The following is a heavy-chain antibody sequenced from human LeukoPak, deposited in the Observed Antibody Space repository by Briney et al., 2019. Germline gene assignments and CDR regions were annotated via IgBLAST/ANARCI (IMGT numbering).Heavy chain of an antibody. D-gene: IGHD2-2*01. CDR3: ARVTYQLLGYGMDA. CDR1: GYTFTSYS. J-gene: IGHJ6*02. V-gene: IGHV1-18*01. Sequence: ASVKVSCKASGYTFTSYSISWVRQAPGQGLEWMGWISAYNGNTNYAQKLQGRVTMTTDTSTSTAHMELRSLRSDDTAVYYCARVTYQLLGYGMDAWGQGTTVTVSS. CDR2: ISAYNGNT.